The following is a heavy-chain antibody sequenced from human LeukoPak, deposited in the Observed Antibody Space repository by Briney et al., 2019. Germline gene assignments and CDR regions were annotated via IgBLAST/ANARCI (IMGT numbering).Heavy chain of an antibody. J-gene: IGHJ4*02. CDR2: TTNSGGKT. V-gene: IGHV3-23*01. Sequence: GGSLRLSCAASGFTFGSFAMSWVRQAPGKGLEWVSATTNSGGKTYYADSVKGRFTISRDNSKNTLYLQMNNLRAEDTAVYYCASPTTYSSSSGYWGQGTLVTVSS. CDR1: GFTFGSFA. CDR3: ASPTTYSSSSGY. D-gene: IGHD6-6*01.